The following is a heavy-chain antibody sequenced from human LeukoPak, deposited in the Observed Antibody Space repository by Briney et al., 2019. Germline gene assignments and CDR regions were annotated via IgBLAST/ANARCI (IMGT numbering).Heavy chain of an antibody. J-gene: IGHJ6*03. V-gene: IGHV3-30-3*01. Sequence: PGGSLRLSCAASRFTFSSYTIHWVRQAPGKGLEWVAVISYDGNNKYYADSVKGRFTISRDSSKNTLHLQMNSLRAEDTAVYYCARGYYYMDVRGKGTTVTVSS. CDR2: ISYDGNNK. CDR1: RFTFSSYT. CDR3: ARGYYYMDV.